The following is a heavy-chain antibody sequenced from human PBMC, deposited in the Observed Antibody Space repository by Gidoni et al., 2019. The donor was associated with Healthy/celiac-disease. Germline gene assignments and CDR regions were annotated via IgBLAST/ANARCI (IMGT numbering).Heavy chain of an antibody. CDR2: IYSGGST. CDR1: GFPGRSNY. V-gene: IGHV3-66*01. J-gene: IGHJ6*03. CDR3: ARGSSSSWYYYYYMDV. Sequence: EVQLVESGGGLVQPGGSLRLSCAASGFPGRSNYMSWVRQAPGKGLGWVSVIYSGGSTYYADSVKGRFTISRDNSKNTLYLQMNSLRAEDTAVYYCARGSSSSWYYYYYMDVWGKGTTVTVSS. D-gene: IGHD6-13*01.